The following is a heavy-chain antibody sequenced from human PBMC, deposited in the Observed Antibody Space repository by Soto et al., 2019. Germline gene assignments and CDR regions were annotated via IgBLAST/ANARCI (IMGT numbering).Heavy chain of an antibody. V-gene: IGHV1-69*01. CDR3: AKPENVDIVATISSHYYYYGMDV. J-gene: IGHJ6*02. CDR1: GGTFSSYA. D-gene: IGHD5-12*01. Sequence: QVQLVQSGAEVKKPGSSVKVSCKASGGTFSSYAISWVRQAPGQGLEWMGGIIPIFGTANYAQKFQGRVTITADESTSTAYMELSSLRSEDTAVYYCAKPENVDIVATISSHYYYYGMDVWGQGTTVTVSS. CDR2: IIPIFGTA.